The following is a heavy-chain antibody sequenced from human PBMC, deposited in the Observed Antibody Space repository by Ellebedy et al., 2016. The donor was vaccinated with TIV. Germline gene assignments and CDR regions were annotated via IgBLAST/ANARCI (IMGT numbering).Heavy chain of an antibody. J-gene: IGHJ4*02. V-gene: IGHV1-69*13. Sequence: SVKVSCXASGYTFTSYGISWVRQAPGQGLEWMGGIIPIFGTANYAQKFQDRVTITADESTSTAYMELSSLRSEDTAVYYCARDSLITGTTWGQGTLVTVSS. D-gene: IGHD1-7*01. CDR1: GYTFTSYG. CDR3: ARDSLITGTT. CDR2: IIPIFGTA.